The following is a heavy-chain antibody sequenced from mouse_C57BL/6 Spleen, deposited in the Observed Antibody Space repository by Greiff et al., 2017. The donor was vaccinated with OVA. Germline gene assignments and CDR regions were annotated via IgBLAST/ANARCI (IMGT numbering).Heavy chain of an antibody. Sequence: VQLQQPGAELVKPGASVKVSCKASGYTFTSYWMHWVKQRPGQGLEWIGRIHPSDSDTNYNQKFTGKATLTVDKSSSTAYMQLSSLTSEYSAVYYFATLYYSHCSWFAYWGQGTLVTVSA. CDR2: IHPSDSDT. J-gene: IGHJ3*01. CDR1: GYTFTSYW. D-gene: IGHD2-12*01. CDR3: ATLYYSHCSWFAY. V-gene: IGHV1-74*01.